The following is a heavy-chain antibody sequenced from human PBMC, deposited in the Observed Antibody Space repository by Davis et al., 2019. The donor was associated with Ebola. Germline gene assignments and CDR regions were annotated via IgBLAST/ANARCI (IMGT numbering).Heavy chain of an antibody. D-gene: IGHD3-3*01. CDR3: ARVGDFWSGYGYYYYYGMDV. V-gene: IGHV1-3*01. J-gene: IGHJ6*02. Sequence: ASVKVSCKASGYTFTSYAMHWVRQAPGQRLEWMGWINAGNGNTKYSQKFQGRVTITRDTSASTAYMELSSLRSEDTAVYYCARVGDFWSGYGYYYYYGMDVWGQGTAVTVSS. CDR1: GYTFTSYA. CDR2: INAGNGNT.